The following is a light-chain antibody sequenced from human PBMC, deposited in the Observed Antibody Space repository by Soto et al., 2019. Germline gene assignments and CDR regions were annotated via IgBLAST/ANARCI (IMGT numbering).Light chain of an antibody. Sequence: DIQMTQPPSTLSASVGDRVTITCRAGRYTNYWLAWYQQRAGRAPKLLIYGASTLASGVTSRFSGSGSGTEFTLTISSLQPDDSATYYCQRYNDKFGQGTKVDI. V-gene: IGKV1-5*01. CDR1: RYTNYW. CDR3: QRYNDK. CDR2: GAS. J-gene: IGKJ1*01.